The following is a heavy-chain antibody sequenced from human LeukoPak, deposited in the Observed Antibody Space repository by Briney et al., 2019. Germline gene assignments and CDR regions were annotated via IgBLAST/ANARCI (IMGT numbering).Heavy chain of an antibody. J-gene: IGHJ4*02. CDR2: ISDGGSTT. D-gene: IGHD5-18*01. Sequence: GGSLRLSCAASGFTFSSYWMHWVRQAPGKGLVWVSRISDGGSTTTYADSVKGRFTISRDNAKNTLYLQMNSLRAEDTAVYYCARGTTSEVTAGDYWGRGTLVTVSS. CDR3: ARGTTSEVTAGDY. CDR1: GFTFSSYW. V-gene: IGHV3-74*01.